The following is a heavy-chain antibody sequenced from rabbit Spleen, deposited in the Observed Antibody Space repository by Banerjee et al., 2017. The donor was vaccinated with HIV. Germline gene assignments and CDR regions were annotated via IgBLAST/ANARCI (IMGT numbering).Heavy chain of an antibody. V-gene: IGHV1S40*01. D-gene: IGHD8-1*01. J-gene: IGHJ6*01. CDR1: GVSFSSSSY. CDR3: ARDTGSSFSSYGMDL. CDR2: IYTVSGST. Sequence: QSLEESGGDLVKPGASLTLTCTASGVSFSSSSYMCWVRQTPGKGLEWIGCIYTVSGSTYYASWAKGRFTISKTSSTTVTLQMTSLTVADTATYFCARDTGSSFSSYGMDLWGPGTLVTVS.